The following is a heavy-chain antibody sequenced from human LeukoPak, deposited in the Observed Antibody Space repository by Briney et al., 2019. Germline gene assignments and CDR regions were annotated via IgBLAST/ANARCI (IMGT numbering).Heavy chain of an antibody. CDR2: ISGSGGST. CDR1: GFTFSSYA. Sequence: GGSLRLSCAASGFTFSSYAMSWVRQAPGKGLEWVSAISGSGGSTYYAASVKGRFTISRDNSKKPLYLQMNGMRAEDTAVYYCAKENTVAGIQPVDDYWGQGTLVTVSS. J-gene: IGHJ4*02. CDR3: AKENTVAGIQPVDDY. D-gene: IGHD6-19*01. V-gene: IGHV3-23*01.